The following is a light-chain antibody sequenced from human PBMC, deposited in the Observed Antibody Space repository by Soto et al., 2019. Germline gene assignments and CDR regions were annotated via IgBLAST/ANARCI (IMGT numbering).Light chain of an antibody. CDR3: SSYTTTNALYV. V-gene: IGLV2-14*01. Sequence: QSVLPQPASVSGSPGQSITIPCTGTNSDVGGYNYVSWYQHHPGKAPKLMIYEVSNRPSGVSSRFSGSKSGSTASLTISGLQAEDEADYYCSSYTTTNALYVFGTGTKLTV. CDR2: EVS. J-gene: IGLJ1*01. CDR1: NSDVGGYNY.